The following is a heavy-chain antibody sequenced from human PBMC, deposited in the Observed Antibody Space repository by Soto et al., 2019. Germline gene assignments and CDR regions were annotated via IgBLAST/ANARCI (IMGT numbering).Heavy chain of an antibody. V-gene: IGHV1-18*01. Sequence: GASVKVSCKASGYTFTSYGISWVRQAPGQGLEWMGWISAYNGNTNYAQKLQGRVTMTTDTSTSTAYMELRSLRSDDTAVYYCARGAGWDCGDYDASGVFDYWGQGTLVTVSS. J-gene: IGHJ4*02. CDR1: GYTFTSYG. CDR2: ISAYNGNT. D-gene: IGHD4-17*01. CDR3: ARGAGWDCGDYDASGVFDY.